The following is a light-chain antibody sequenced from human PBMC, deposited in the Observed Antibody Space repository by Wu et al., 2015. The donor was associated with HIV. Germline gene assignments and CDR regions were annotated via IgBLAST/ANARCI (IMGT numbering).Light chain of an antibody. J-gene: IGKJ4*01. CDR3: QQLNGYPLT. CDR1: RGISSY. V-gene: IGKV1-9*01. CDR2: AAS. Sequence: DIQMTQSPSSLSASVGDRVTITCRASRGISSYLAWYQQKPGKAPELLIYAASTLQSGVPSRFRGSGSGTEFTLTISSLQPEDFATYYCQQLNGYPLTFGGGTKVEIK.